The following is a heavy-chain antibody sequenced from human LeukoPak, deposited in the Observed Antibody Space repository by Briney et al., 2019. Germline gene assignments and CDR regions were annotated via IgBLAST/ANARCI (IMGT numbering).Heavy chain of an antibody. J-gene: IGHJ4*02. D-gene: IGHD2-15*01. CDR3: AKGPTTTLLIDY. V-gene: IGHV3-43*01. CDR2: ISWDGGST. Sequence: GSLRLSCAASGFTFDDYTMHWVRQAPGKGLEWVSLISWDGGSTYYADSVKGRFTISRDNSKNSLYLQMNSLRTEDTALYYCAKGPTTTLLIDYWGQGTLVTVSS. CDR1: GFTFDDYT.